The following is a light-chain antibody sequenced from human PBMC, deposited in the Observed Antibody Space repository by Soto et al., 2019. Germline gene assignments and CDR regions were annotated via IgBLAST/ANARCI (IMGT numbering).Light chain of an antibody. J-gene: IGLJ3*02. CDR3: QTWSTDIRV. Sequence: QSVLTQPPSASASLGASVKLTCTLSSGHNSYAIAWHQQQPEKGPRYLMKLNNDGSHSKGDGIPDRFSGSSSGAERYLTISXLXXEDEADYYCQTWSTDIRVFGGGTKVTVL. CDR2: LNNDGSH. V-gene: IGLV4-69*01. CDR1: SGHNSYA.